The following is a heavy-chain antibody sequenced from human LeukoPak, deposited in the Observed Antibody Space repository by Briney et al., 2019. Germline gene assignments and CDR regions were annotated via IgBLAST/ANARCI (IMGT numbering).Heavy chain of an antibody. D-gene: IGHD2-15*01. Sequence: SETLSLTCAVYGGSFSGYYWSWLRQPPGKGLEWIGEINHSGSTNYNPSLKSRVTISVDTSKNQFSLKLSSVTAADTAVYYCARGKIYCSVGSCYFGWFDPWGQGTLVTVSS. CDR2: INHSGST. V-gene: IGHV4-34*01. CDR1: GGSFSGYY. CDR3: ARGKIYCSVGSCYFGWFDP. J-gene: IGHJ5*02.